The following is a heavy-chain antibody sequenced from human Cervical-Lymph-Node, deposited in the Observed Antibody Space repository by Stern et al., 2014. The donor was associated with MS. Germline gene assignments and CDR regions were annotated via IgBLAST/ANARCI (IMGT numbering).Heavy chain of an antibody. J-gene: IGHJ6*02. D-gene: IGHD1-1*01. CDR2: IYPDYPYI. CDR3: ARHPPRRKWDDPNYGMDV. V-gene: IGHV5-51*04. Sequence: VQLVQSGAEVKKPGESLKISCKGSGYTFTNNWIAWVRQMPGKGLEWMGIIYPDYPYIRYSRSLQGQVPISADKPISTPSRQWSGLKAADSAVYYCARHPPRRKWDDPNYGMDVWGQGTTVTVSS. CDR1: GYTFTNNW.